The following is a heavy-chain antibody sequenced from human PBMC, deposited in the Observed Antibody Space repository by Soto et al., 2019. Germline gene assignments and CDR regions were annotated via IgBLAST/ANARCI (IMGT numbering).Heavy chain of an antibody. CDR2: IIPIFGTA. D-gene: IGHD2-8*01. Sequence: QVQLVQSGAEVKKPGSSVKVSCKASGGTFSSYAISWVRQAPGQGLEWMGGIIPIFGTANYAQKFQGRVTITADESRSTACMELSSLRSEDTAVYYCAGEGPYDTYYYYGRDVWGQGTTVTVSS. CDR1: GGTFSSYA. J-gene: IGHJ6*02. V-gene: IGHV1-69*12. CDR3: AGEGPYDTYYYYGRDV.